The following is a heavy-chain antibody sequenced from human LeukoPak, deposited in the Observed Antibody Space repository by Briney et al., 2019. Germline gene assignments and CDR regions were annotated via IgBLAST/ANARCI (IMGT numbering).Heavy chain of an antibody. CDR3: AKEVRDSGSYRFDY. CDR2: ISYDGSNK. Sequence: GRSLRLSCAASGFTFSNYGIHWVRQAPGKGLELVAVISYDGSNKYYADSVKGRFTISRDNSKNTLYLQMNSLRAEDTAVYYCAKEVRDSGSYRFDYWGQGTLVTVSS. D-gene: IGHD1-26*01. V-gene: IGHV3-30*18. CDR1: GFTFSNYG. J-gene: IGHJ4*02.